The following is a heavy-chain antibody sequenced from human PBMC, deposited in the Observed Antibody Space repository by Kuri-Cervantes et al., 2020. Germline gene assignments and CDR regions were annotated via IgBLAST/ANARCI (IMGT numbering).Heavy chain of an antibody. D-gene: IGHD1-26*01. Sequence: GGSLRLSCAASGFTFSTYSMNWLRQAPGKGLEWVSSINTYSNYIYYTDSVKGRFTISRDNAKNSLYLQMNSLRADDTAVYYCAREDGIAGATSAFDIWGQGTVVTVSS. CDR3: AREDGIAGATSAFDI. CDR2: INTYSNYI. CDR1: GFTFSTYS. J-gene: IGHJ3*02. V-gene: IGHV3-21*01.